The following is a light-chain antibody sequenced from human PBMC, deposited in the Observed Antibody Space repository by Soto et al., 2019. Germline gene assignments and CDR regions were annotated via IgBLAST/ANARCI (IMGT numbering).Light chain of an antibody. CDR3: QQYGTSPRT. J-gene: IGKJ1*01. Sequence: EIVVTQSQSTLSLSPGERATLSCRASQTVTSSYLAWYQQKPGQAPRLLIYGASSRATGIPDRFSGSGSGTDFTLTISRLEPEDFAVYYCQQYGTSPRTFAQGTKVDIK. V-gene: IGKV3-20*01. CDR2: GAS. CDR1: QTVTSSY.